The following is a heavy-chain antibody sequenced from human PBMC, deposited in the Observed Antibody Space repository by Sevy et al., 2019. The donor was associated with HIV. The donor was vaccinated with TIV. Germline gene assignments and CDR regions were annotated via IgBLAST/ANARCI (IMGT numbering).Heavy chain of an antibody. CDR1: GFTFSSHG. D-gene: IGHD1-26*01. V-gene: IGHV3-30*18. Sequence: GGSLRLSCAASGFTFSSHGIHWVRQAPGKGLEWLAVISYDGGKTYYADSVKGRFTISRDNSGNAVYVQMNSLRTEDTAVYYCAKAKVGITHAFDIWGQGTMVTVSS. CDR2: ISYDGGKT. J-gene: IGHJ3*02. CDR3: AKAKVGITHAFDI.